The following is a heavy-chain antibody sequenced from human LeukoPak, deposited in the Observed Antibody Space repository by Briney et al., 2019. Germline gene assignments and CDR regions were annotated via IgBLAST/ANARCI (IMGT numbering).Heavy chain of an antibody. J-gene: IGHJ4*02. CDR1: GGSFSGYY. CDR3: ARDLDY. Sequence: SETLSLTCAVYGGSFSGYYWSWIRQPPGKGLEWIGEINHSGSTNYNPSLKSRVTISVDTSKNQFSLKLSSVTAADTAVYYCARDLDYWGQGTLVTVSS. V-gene: IGHV4-34*01. CDR2: INHSGST.